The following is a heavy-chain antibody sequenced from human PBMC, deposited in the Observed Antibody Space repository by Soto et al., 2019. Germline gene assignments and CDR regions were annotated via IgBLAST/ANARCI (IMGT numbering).Heavy chain of an antibody. CDR2: ISYDGSNK. D-gene: IGHD5-12*01. CDR1: GFIFSNYA. V-gene: IGHV3-30-3*01. CDR3: ARGGYSGYALDY. J-gene: IGHJ4*02. Sequence: LRLSCAASGFIFSNYAMHCVRQAPGKGLERVSLISYDGSNKYYADSVKGRFTFSRDNSKNTLYVQMDSLRAEDTAVYYCARGGYSGYALDYWGQGTLVTV.